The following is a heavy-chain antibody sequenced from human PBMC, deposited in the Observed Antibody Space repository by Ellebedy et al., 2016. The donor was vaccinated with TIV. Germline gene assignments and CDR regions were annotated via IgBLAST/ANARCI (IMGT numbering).Heavy chain of an antibody. J-gene: IGHJ4*02. Sequence: GESLKISCAASGFTFSSYAMSWVRQAPGKGLEWVSAISGSGGSTYYADSVKGRFTISRDNSKNTLYLQMNSLRAEDTAVYYCAKDESSGYHADYWGQGTLVTVSS. V-gene: IGHV3-23*01. CDR1: GFTFSSYA. CDR3: AKDESSGYHADY. CDR2: ISGSGGST. D-gene: IGHD3-22*01.